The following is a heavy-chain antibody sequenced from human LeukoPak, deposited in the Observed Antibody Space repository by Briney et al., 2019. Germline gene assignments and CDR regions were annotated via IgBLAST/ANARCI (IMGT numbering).Heavy chain of an antibody. CDR1: GGTFSSYA. CDR3: ARDGGHAYDSSGYYLG. Sequence: SVKVSCKASGGTFSSYAISWVRQAPGQGLEWMGGIIPIFGTADYAKKFQGRVAITADESTSTAYMELSSLRSEDTAVYYCARDGGHAYDSSGYYLGWGQGTLVTVSS. J-gene: IGHJ4*02. D-gene: IGHD3-22*01. V-gene: IGHV1-69*01. CDR2: IIPIFGTA.